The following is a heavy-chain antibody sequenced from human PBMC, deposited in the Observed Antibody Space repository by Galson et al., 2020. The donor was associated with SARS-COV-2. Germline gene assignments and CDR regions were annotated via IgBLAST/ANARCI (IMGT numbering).Heavy chain of an antibody. CDR2: ISSTSNTI. CDR1: GFTFSNYS. J-gene: IGHJ4*02. D-gene: IGHD2-2*01. CDR3: ASYCSSSSCYKGANDY. Sequence: GESLKISCAVSGFTFSNYSMNWVRQAPGKGLEWVSYISSTSNTIYYAYSVKGRFTISRDNAKNSLYLQMNSLRAEDTAVYYCASYCSSSSCYKGANDYWGQGTLVTVSS. V-gene: IGHV3-48*01.